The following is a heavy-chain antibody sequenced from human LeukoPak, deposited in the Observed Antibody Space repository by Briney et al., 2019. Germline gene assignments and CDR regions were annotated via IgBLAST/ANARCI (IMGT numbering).Heavy chain of an antibody. V-gene: IGHV3-30*18. CDR3: AKAVVPAAKHYYYGMDV. Sequence: GRSMSLSCAAYGFTFSSYGMHWVRPAPGKGLEWVAVILLDVCNKFYADSVKGRFTISRYNSKNTLYLQMNSLRAEDTAVYYCAKAVVPAAKHYYYGMDVWGPGATVTVSS. J-gene: IGHJ6*02. CDR1: GFTFSSYG. D-gene: IGHD2-2*01. CDR2: ILLDVCNK.